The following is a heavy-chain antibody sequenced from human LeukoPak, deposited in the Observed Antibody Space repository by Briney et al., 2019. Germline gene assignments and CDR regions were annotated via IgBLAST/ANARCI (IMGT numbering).Heavy chain of an antibody. CDR2: INSDGSTT. D-gene: IGHD6-13*01. V-gene: IGHV3-74*01. CDR3: ARAYSSSRHNWFDP. Sequence: PGGSLRLSCAASEFTFRNYWMHWVRQAPGKGLVWVSLINSDGSTTNYADSVKGRFTISRDNAKNTLYLQMNSLGAEDTAVYYRARAYSSSRHNWFDPWGQGTLVTVSS. J-gene: IGHJ5*02. CDR1: EFTFRNYW.